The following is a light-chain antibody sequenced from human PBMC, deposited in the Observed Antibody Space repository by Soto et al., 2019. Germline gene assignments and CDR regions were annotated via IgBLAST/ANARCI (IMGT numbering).Light chain of an antibody. CDR1: SSDVGGYNY. V-gene: IGLV2-14*01. CDR3: GTWDTRLSVVV. Sequence: QSALTQPASVSASPGQSITISCTGTSSDVGGYNYVSWYQQHPGKAPKLMIYDVSNRPSGIPDRFSGSKSGTSATLGITGLQTGDEADYFCGTWDTRLSVVVFGGGTKLTVL. J-gene: IGLJ2*01. CDR2: DVS.